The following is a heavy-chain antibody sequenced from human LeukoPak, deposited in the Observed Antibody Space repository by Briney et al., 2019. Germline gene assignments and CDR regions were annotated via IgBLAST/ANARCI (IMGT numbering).Heavy chain of an antibody. CDR2: IKEDGSEE. V-gene: IGHV3-7*05. CDR1: GFTFSNYW. J-gene: IGHJ4*02. Sequence: PGRSLRLSCAASGFTFSNYWMSWVRQAPGKGLEWLANIKEDGSEEYCVDSVKGRFTISRDNAKNSLYLQMNSLRAEDTAVYYCARDINYVFDYWGQGALVTVSS. CDR3: ARDINYVFDY. D-gene: IGHD3-10*02.